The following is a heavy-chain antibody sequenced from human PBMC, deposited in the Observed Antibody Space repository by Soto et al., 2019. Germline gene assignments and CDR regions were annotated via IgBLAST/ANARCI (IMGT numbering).Heavy chain of an antibody. CDR2: IYYSGST. D-gene: IGHD1-1*01. Sequence: SETLSLTCTVSGGSISSYYWSWIRQPPGKGLEWIGYIYYSGSTNYNPSLKSRVTISVDTSKNQFSLKLSSVTAADTAVYYCGAAQIDWNDDTSGFDYWGQGTLVTVSS. V-gene: IGHV4-59*01. CDR3: GAAQIDWNDDTSGFDY. CDR1: GGSISSYY. J-gene: IGHJ4*02.